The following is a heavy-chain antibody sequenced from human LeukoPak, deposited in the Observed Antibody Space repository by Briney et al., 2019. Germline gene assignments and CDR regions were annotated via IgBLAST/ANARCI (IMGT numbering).Heavy chain of an antibody. CDR3: ARDRDIVVVVGGHGPWFDP. D-gene: IGHD2-15*01. Sequence: GGSLRLSCAASGFTFSSYAMHWVRQAPGKGLEWVAVISYDGSNKYYADSVKGRFTISRDNSKNTLYLQMNSLRAEDTAVYYCARDRDIVVVVGGHGPWFDPWGQGTLVTVSS. CDR1: GFTFSSYA. CDR2: ISYDGSNK. V-gene: IGHV3-30*04. J-gene: IGHJ5*02.